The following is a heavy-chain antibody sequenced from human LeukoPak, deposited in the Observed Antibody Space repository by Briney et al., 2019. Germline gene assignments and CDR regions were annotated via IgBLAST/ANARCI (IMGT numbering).Heavy chain of an antibody. CDR3: VKFRGIQHYNYRIDV. V-gene: IGHV3-23*01. Sequence: GGSLRLSCAASGFTFSSYAMSWVRQAPGKGLELVSGLTGSGGNTYYADSVKGRFTISRGNSKNTLSLQMNSLRAEDAAVYYCVKFRGIQHYNYRIDVWGKGTTVTVSS. D-gene: IGHD3-10*01. J-gene: IGHJ6*04. CDR2: LTGSGGNT. CDR1: GFTFSSYA.